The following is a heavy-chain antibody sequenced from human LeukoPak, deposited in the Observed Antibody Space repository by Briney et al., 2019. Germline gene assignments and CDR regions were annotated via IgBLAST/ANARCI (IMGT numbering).Heavy chain of an antibody. CDR3: ARGPLRGIVVVPAAMFDP. CDR1: GYTFTSYG. V-gene: IGHV1-18*01. CDR2: ISAYKGST. J-gene: IGHJ5*02. D-gene: IGHD2-2*01. Sequence: ASVKVSCKASGYTFTSYGIGWVRQAPGQGLEWMGWISAYKGSTNYAQKFQGRVTMTTDTTTSTAYMELRSLRSDDTAVYYCARGPLRGIVVVPAAMFDPWGQGTLVTVSS.